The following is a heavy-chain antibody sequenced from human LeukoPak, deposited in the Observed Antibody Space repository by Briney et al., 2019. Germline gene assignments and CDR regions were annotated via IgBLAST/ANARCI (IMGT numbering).Heavy chain of an antibody. CDR1: GYTFTNYY. Sequence: ASVKVSCKASGYTFTNYYIHWVRQAPGQGLEWMGIINPSGGSTSYAQKFQGRVTMTRDMSTSTVYMELSSLRSEDTAVYYCARGGDSGYFDYWGQGTLVTVSS. CDR2: INPSGGST. J-gene: IGHJ4*02. CDR3: ARGGDSGYFDY. V-gene: IGHV1-46*01. D-gene: IGHD1-26*01.